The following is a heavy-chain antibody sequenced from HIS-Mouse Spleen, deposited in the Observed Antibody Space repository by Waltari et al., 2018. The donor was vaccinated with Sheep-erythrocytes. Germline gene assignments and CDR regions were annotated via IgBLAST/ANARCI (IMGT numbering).Heavy chain of an antibody. CDR2: IYYSGST. CDR1: GGSISSSSNY. V-gene: IGHV4-39*07. Sequence: QLQLQESGPGLVKPSETLSLTCTVSGGSISSSSNYWGWIRQPPGKGLEWIGRIYYSGSTDYNPSLKCRVTISVYTSKNQFSLKLSSVTASDTAVYYGARETTNWNDDYYYGMDVWGQGTTVTVSS. J-gene: IGHJ6*02. D-gene: IGHD1-1*01. CDR3: ARETTNWNDDYYYGMDV.